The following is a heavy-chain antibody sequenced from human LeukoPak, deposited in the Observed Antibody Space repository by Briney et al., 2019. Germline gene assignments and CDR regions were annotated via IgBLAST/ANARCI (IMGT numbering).Heavy chain of an antibody. D-gene: IGHD6-13*01. J-gene: IGHJ4*02. CDR2: IPANSDGT. CDR3: AKETAAVGRPYFDS. V-gene: IGHV3-23*01. Sequence: AGGSLRLSCAASGFTFTTYAMSWVRQAPGKGLEWVSGIPANSDGTYYADPVSGRFTISRDNSKNTLSLQMHNLRGEDTAVYYCAKETAAVGRPYFDSWGPGTLVTVSS. CDR1: GFTFTTYA.